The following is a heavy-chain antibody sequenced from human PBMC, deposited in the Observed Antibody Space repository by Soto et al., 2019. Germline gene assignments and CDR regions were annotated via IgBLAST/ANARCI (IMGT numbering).Heavy chain of an antibody. CDR2: ISWNSGSI. CDR3: AKISLSSSGWYYFDS. CDR1: GFTFDDYA. V-gene: IGHV3-9*01. J-gene: IGHJ4*02. D-gene: IGHD6-19*01. Sequence: EVQLVESGGGLVQPGRSLRLSCAASGFTFDDYAMHWVRQAPGKGLEWVSGISWNSGSIGYADSVKGRFTISRDNAKNSLYLQMNSLRAEDTALYYCAKISLSSSGWYYFDSWGQGTLVTVSS.